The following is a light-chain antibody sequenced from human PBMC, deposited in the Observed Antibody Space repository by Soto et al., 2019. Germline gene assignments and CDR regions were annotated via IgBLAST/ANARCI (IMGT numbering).Light chain of an antibody. CDR1: SGDVGGFNY. CDR2: DVG. J-gene: IGLJ2*01. CDR3: ASYTSGTKIVA. Sequence: QSVLTQPASVSGSPGQSITFSCTGTSGDVGGFNYVSWYQQHPAKAPKLVIYDVGNRPSGVSSRFSGSKSGNTASLTISGRQAEDEAAYYCASYTSGTKIVAFGGGTKLTVL. V-gene: IGLV2-14*01.